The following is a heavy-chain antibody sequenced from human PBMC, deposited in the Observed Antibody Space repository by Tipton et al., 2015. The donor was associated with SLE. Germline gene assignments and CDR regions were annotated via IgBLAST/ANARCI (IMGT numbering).Heavy chain of an antibody. CDR3: ARDGRGYCDNSGCSEYHWFDP. J-gene: IGHJ5*02. Sequence: TLSLTCTVSGGSISGSDYYWGWIRQPPGKGLEWIGNIYSSGSTFYNPSLTSRVTISLDTFKNQFSLRLSSVTAADTAVYYCARDGRGYCDNSGCSEYHWFDPWGQGTLVTVTS. V-gene: IGHV4-39*07. CDR2: IYSSGST. D-gene: IGHD2-15*01. CDR1: GGSISGSDYY.